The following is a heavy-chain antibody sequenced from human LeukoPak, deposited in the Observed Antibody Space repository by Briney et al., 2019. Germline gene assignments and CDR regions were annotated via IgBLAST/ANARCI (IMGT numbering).Heavy chain of an antibody. Sequence: PGRSLRLSCAASGFTFSSYGMHWVRQAPGKGLEWVAVISYDGSNKYYADSVKGRFTISRDNSKNTLYLQMNSLRAEDTAVYYCAKDIAVAPFDYWGQGTLVTVSS. D-gene: IGHD6-19*01. CDR1: GFTFSSYG. CDR3: AKDIAVAPFDY. CDR2: ISYDGSNK. J-gene: IGHJ4*02. V-gene: IGHV3-30*18.